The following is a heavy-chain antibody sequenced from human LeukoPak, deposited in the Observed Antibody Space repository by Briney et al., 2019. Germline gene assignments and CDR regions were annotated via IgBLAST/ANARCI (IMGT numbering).Heavy chain of an antibody. V-gene: IGHV1-69*04. CDR2: IIPILGIA. J-gene: IGHJ6*02. D-gene: IGHD5-24*01. CDR1: GGTFSSYA. Sequence: SVKVSCKASGGTFSSYAISWVRQAPGQGLEWMGRIIPILGIANYAQKFQGRVTITADKSTSTAYMELSSPRSEGTAVYYCARERDGYNTYYYYGMDVWGQGTTVTVSS. CDR3: ARERDGYNTYYYYGMDV.